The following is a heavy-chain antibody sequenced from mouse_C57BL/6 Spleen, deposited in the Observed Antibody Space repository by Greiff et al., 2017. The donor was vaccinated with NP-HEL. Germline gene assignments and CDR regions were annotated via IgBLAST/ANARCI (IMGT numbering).Heavy chain of an antibody. CDR1: GYTFTSYW. CDR2: IDPSDSET. Sequence: QVQLQQPGAELVRPGSSVKLSCKASGYTFTSYWMHWVKQRPIQGLEWIGNIDPSDSETHYNQKFKDKATLTVDKSSSTAYMQLSSLTSEDSAVYYCAKDYGYDGFDYWGQGTTLTVSS. J-gene: IGHJ2*01. V-gene: IGHV1-52*01. D-gene: IGHD2-2*01. CDR3: AKDYGYDGFDY.